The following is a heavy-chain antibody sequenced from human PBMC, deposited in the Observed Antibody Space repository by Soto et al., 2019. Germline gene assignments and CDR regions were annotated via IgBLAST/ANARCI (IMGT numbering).Heavy chain of an antibody. J-gene: IGHJ3*02. D-gene: IGHD3-10*01. Sequence: GGSLRLSCAASGFTFSSYSMNWVRQAPGKGLEWVSSISSSSSYIYYADSVKGRFTISRDNAKNSLYLQMNSLRAEDTAVYYCARPRMYGSGSYYTNDAFDIWGQGTMVTVSS. CDR1: GFTFSSYS. CDR2: ISSSSSYI. V-gene: IGHV3-21*01. CDR3: ARPRMYGSGSYYTNDAFDI.